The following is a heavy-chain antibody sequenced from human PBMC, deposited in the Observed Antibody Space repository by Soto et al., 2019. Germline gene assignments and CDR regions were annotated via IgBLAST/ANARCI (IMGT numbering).Heavy chain of an antibody. CDR2: IRSTGLTT. Sequence: ASGFIFTNYGMAWVRQAPGQVLEWGSLIRSTGLTTYYAASVKGRCTISRDISNYTLFLLLNSLRTADTALYSCAKVGPYYDLRSFDPWGQGTRVPVPS. V-gene: IGHV3-23*01. J-gene: IGHJ5*02. CDR3: AKVGPYYDLRSFDP. CDR1: GFIFTNYG. D-gene: IGHD3-3*01.